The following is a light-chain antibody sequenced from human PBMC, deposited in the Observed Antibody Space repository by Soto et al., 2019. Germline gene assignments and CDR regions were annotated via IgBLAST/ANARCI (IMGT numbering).Light chain of an antibody. CDR2: GAS. Sequence: EIVMTQSPPTLSVSPGERATLSCRASQSVNNNLAWYQQKPGQAPRLFIYGASTRATGIPARFSASGFGTEFTLIISTLQSEDFAVYYCPQYSDWPPLTFGGGTRVEI. CDR1: QSVNNN. CDR3: PQYSDWPPLT. J-gene: IGKJ4*01. V-gene: IGKV3-15*01.